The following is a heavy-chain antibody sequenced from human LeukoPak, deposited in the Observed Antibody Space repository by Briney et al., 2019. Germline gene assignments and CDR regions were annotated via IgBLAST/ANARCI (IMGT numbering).Heavy chain of an antibody. CDR2: IRYDGSNK. CDR3: AKEEGSSSRLTPFDY. V-gene: IGHV3-30*02. D-gene: IGHD6-6*01. CDR1: GFTFSSYG. J-gene: IGHJ4*02. Sequence: HPGGSLRLSCAASGFTFSSYGMHWVRQAPGKGLEWVAFIRYDGSNKYYADFVKGRFTISRDNSKNTLYLQMNSLRAEDTAVYYCAKEEGSSSRLTPFDYWGQGTLVTVSS.